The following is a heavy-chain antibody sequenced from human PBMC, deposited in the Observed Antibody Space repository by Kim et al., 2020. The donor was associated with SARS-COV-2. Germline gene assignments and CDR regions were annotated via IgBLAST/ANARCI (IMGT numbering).Heavy chain of an antibody. CDR2: GTT. Sequence: GTTDYNPALKSRVTISIDRFNNQFSLTMGPVTVADTAVYYCARLRTSAGLSDSWGPGMLVSVSS. V-gene: IGHV4-39*01. CDR3: ARLRTSAGLSDS. J-gene: IGHJ4*02. D-gene: IGHD6-13*01.